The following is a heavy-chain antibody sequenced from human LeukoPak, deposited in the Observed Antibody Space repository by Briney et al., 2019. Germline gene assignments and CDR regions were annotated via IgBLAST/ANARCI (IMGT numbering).Heavy chain of an antibody. CDR1: GFTFSSYS. CDR2: ISSSSSYI. D-gene: IGHD1-26*01. V-gene: IGHV3-21*01. CDR3: ARGGGSYLFDY. J-gene: IGHJ4*02. Sequence: TGGSLRLSCAASGFTFSSYSMNWVRQAPGKGLEWVSSISSSSSYIYYADSVEGRFTISRDNAKNSLYLQMNSLRAEDTAVYYCARGGGSYLFDYWGQGTLVTVSS.